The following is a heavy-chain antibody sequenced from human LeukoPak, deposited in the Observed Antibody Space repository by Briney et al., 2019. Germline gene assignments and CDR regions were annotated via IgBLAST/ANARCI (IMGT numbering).Heavy chain of an antibody. Sequence: PSETLSLTCTVSGGSISSSSYYWGWIRQPPGKGLEWIGSIYYSGSTYYNPSLKSRVTISVDTSKNQFSLKLSSVTAADTAVYYCARQRGIAAAGFGDWFDPWGQGTLVTVSS. CDR3: ARQRGIAAAGFGDWFDP. CDR1: GGSISSSSYY. J-gene: IGHJ5*02. CDR2: IYYSGST. V-gene: IGHV4-39*01. D-gene: IGHD6-13*01.